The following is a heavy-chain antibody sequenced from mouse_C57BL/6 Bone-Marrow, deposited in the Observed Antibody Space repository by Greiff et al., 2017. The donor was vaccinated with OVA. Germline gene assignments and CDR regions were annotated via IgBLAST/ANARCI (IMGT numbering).Heavy chain of an antibody. J-gene: IGHJ3*01. CDR1: GYTFTDYT. D-gene: IGHD1-1*01. CDR3: ARGGYYYYYGGAWFAY. V-gene: IGHV1-18*01. CDR2: INSNNGGI. Sequence: EVQLQQSGPELAKPGASVKIPCKASGYTFTDYTMDWVKQSHGKSLEWIGDINSNNGGIISNQKFKGKATLTVDKSSSTAYMELRSLPSEDTAVYYWARGGYYYYYGGAWFAYGGQGTLVTVSA.